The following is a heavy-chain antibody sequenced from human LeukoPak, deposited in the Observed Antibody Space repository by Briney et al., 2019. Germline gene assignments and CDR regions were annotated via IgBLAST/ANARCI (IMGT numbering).Heavy chain of an antibody. CDR2: IHFDGSNK. J-gene: IGHJ3*02. D-gene: IGHD1-26*01. Sequence: GGSLRLSCAASGFTFDDYAMHWVRQAPGKGLEWVAFIHFDGSNKYYADSVKGRFTISSDNSKNTLYLQMNSLRAEDTAVYYCAKDITAGSSGGDAFDIWGQGTMVTVSS. V-gene: IGHV3-30*02. CDR3: AKDITAGSSGGDAFDI. CDR1: GFTFDDYA.